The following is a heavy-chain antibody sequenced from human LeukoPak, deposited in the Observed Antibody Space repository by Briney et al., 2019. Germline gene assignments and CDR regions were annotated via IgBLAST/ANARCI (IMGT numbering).Heavy chain of an antibody. CDR1: GFTFSSYW. D-gene: IGHD3-22*01. CDR3: ARIGDGDSRGYYY. J-gene: IGHJ4*02. CDR2: INGDGSST. V-gene: IGHV3-74*01. Sequence: GGSLRLSCAASGFTFSSYWMHWVRQAPGKGLVWVSRINGDGSSTSYADSVKGRFTISRDNAKNTLYLQMNSLRAEDTAVYYCARIGDGDSRGYYYWGQGTLVTVSS.